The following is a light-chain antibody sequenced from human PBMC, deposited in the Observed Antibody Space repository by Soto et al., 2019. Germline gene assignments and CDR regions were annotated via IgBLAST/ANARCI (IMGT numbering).Light chain of an antibody. CDR2: AAS. Sequence: DIEMTQSPSSLSASMGDRVTITCRASQGIRNYLGWYQQKPGKAPKRLIYAASSLESGVPSRFSGSGSGTEFTLTISSLQPEDFATYYCLQHDTYPQTFGQGTKVEVK. V-gene: IGKV1-17*01. CDR1: QGIRNY. CDR3: LQHDTYPQT. J-gene: IGKJ1*01.